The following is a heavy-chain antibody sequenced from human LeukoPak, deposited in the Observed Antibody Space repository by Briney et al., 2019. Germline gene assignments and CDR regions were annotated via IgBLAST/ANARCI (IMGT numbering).Heavy chain of an antibody. CDR2: IYYSGNT. J-gene: IGHJ4*02. V-gene: IGHV4-59*01. CDR3: ARGASTGTSYGNFDY. D-gene: IGHD1-1*01. CDR1: GGSISSYY. Sequence: SETLSLTCTVSGGSISSYYWSWIRQPPGKGLEWIGNIYYSGNTNYNPSLKSRVTISVDTSKNQFSLNLSSVTAADTAVYYCARGASTGTSYGNFDYWGQGTLVTVSS.